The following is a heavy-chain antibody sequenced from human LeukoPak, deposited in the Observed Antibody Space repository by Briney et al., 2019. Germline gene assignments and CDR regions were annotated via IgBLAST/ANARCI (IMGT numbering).Heavy chain of an antibody. Sequence: SSETLSLTCTVSGGSISNYYWSWIRQPPEKGLEWIGYIYYGGNTNYNPSLKSRVTISVDTSKNQFSLKLSSVTAADTAVYYCARDEGAGAPYFDYWGQGTLVTVSS. J-gene: IGHJ4*02. CDR1: GGSISNYY. CDR3: ARDEGAGAPYFDY. CDR2: IYYGGNT. V-gene: IGHV4-59*01. D-gene: IGHD1-26*01.